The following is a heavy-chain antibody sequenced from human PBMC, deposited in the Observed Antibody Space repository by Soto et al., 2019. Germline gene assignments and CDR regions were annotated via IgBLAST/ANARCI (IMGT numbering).Heavy chain of an antibody. Sequence: QVPLVQSGAEVKQPGASVKVSCKASGYTFTSYGISWVRQAPGQGLEWMGWISAYNGNTNYAQKLQGRVTMTTDTSTSTAYMELRSLRSDDTAVYYCARDQGYNWNDGGFDYWGQGTLVTVSS. D-gene: IGHD1-20*01. J-gene: IGHJ4*02. V-gene: IGHV1-18*01. CDR1: GYTFTSYG. CDR2: ISAYNGNT. CDR3: ARDQGYNWNDGGFDY.